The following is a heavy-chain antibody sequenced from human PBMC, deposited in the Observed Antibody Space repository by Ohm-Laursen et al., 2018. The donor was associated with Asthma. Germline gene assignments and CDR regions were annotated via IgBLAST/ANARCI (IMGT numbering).Heavy chain of an antibody. V-gene: IGHV4-30-2*01. CDR3: ARGTGTEPFDY. CDR2: IYHSGST. CDR1: GGSISSGGYS. D-gene: IGHD1-1*01. J-gene: IGHJ4*02. Sequence: SQTLSLTCAVSGGSISSGGYSWSWIRQPPGKGLEWIGYIYHSGSTYYNPSLKSRVTISVDRSKNQFSLKLSSVTAADTAVYYCARGTGTEPFDYWGQGTLVTVSS.